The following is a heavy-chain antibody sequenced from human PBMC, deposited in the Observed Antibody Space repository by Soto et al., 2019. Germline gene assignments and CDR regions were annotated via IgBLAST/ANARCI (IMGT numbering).Heavy chain of an antibody. CDR1: GFTFDDYA. CDR3: AKGAVAGFGYYYYGMDV. D-gene: IGHD6-19*01. V-gene: IGHV3-9*01. Sequence: LRLSCAASGFTFDDYAMHWVRQAPGKGLEWVSGISWNSGSIGYADSVKGRFTISRDNAKNSLYLQMNSLRAEDTALYYCAKGAVAGFGYYYYGMDVWGQGTTVTVS. J-gene: IGHJ6*02. CDR2: ISWNSGSI.